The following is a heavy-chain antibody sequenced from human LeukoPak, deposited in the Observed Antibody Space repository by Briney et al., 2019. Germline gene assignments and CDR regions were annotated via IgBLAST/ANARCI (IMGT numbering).Heavy chain of an antibody. J-gene: IGHJ5*02. V-gene: IGHV4-4*07. D-gene: IGHD6-19*01. CDR3: ARASGWYLGNWFDP. Sequence: PSETLSLTCTVSGGSISSYYWSWIRQPAGKGLEWIGRIYTSGSTNHNPSLKSRVTMSVDTSKNQFSLKLSSVTAADAAVYYCARASGWYLGNWFDPWGQGTLVTVSS. CDR2: IYTSGST. CDR1: GGSISSYY.